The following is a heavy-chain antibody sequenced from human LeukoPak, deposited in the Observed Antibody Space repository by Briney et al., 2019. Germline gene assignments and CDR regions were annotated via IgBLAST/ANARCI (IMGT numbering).Heavy chain of an antibody. CDR1: GFTFSSYS. CDR3: ARGSGDEQWLVRY. D-gene: IGHD6-19*01. J-gene: IGHJ4*02. CDR2: ISSSSSYI. Sequence: GRSLRLSCAASGFTFSSYSMNWVRQAPGKGLEWVSSISSSSSYIYYADSVKGRFTISRDNAKNSLYLQMNSLRAEDTAVYYCARGSGDEQWLVRYWGQGTLVTVSS. V-gene: IGHV3-21*01.